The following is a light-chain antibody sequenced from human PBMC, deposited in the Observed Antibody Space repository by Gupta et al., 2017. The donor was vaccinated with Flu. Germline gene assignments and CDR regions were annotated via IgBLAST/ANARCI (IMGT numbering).Light chain of an antibody. CDR2: AAS. J-gene: IGKJ3*01. V-gene: IGKV1-39*01. CDR1: QNMDNY. Sequence: DIQLTQSPSSLSASVRDRVTFTCRASQNMDNYLNWYQQKPGKAPKLLIYAASRVQSGVPSRFSGSGFGTEFTLTITILQAEDFATYSCQHRYNPPFTFGHGTSVDIK. CDR3: QHRYNPPFT.